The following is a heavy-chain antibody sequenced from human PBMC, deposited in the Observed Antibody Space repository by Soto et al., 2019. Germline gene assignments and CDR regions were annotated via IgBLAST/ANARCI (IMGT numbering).Heavy chain of an antibody. J-gene: IGHJ4*02. CDR2: IYTSGST. CDR3: AREGDYYDSSGYSSRP. D-gene: IGHD3-22*01. CDR1: GGSISSYY. Sequence: SETLSLTCTVSGGSISSYYWSWIRQPAGKGLEWIGRIYTSGSTNYNPSLKSRVTMSVDTSKNKFSLKLSSVTAADTAVYYCAREGDYYDSSGYSSRPWGQATLGTVSA. V-gene: IGHV4-4*07.